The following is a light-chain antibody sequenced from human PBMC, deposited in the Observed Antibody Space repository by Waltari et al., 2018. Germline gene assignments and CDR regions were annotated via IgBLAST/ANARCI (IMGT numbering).Light chain of an antibody. J-gene: IGKJ2*01. V-gene: IGKV1-5*01. CDR2: DAS. CDR1: QSISSW. Sequence: DIQMTQSPSTLSASVGDRVTITCRASQSISSWLAWEQQKPGKAPKLLIYDASSLESGVPSRFSGSGSGTEFTLTISSLQPDDFATYYCQQYNSYSTFGQGTKLEIK. CDR3: QQYNSYST.